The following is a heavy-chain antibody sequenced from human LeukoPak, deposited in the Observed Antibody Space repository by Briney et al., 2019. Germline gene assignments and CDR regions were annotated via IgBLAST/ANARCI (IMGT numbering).Heavy chain of an antibody. CDR1: GLAFSTSS. V-gene: IGHV3-23*01. CDR3: GKDINPDGIWDIDY. D-gene: IGHD1-1*01. CDR2: IYGSGHGDS. Sequence: PGGSLRLSCAASGLAFSTSSTICIRQAAGRGLAWVSGIYGSGHGDSVYAESVKGLFVISRDDSNNILFLQMDSLRAEDTTVYYGGKDINPDGIWDIDYWGQGTLVTVSS. J-gene: IGHJ4*02.